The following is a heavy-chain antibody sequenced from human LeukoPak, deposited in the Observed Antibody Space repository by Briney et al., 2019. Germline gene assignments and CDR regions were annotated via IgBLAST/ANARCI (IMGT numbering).Heavy chain of an antibody. CDR3: ARLNYYDSSGSNWFDP. CDR2: IYYSGST. V-gene: IGHV4-59*08. CDR1: GGSISSSY. D-gene: IGHD3-22*01. Sequence: PSETLSLTCTVSGGSISSSYWSWIRQPPGKGLEWIGYIYYSGSTNYNPSLKSRVTISVDTSKNQFSLKLSSVTAADTAVYYCARLNYYDSSGSNWFDPWGQGTLVTVSS. J-gene: IGHJ5*02.